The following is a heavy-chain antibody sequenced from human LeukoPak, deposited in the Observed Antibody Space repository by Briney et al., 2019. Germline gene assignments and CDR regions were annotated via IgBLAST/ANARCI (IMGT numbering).Heavy chain of an antibody. CDR1: SCILTDYY. CDR3: ARGILSSGWYDC. V-gene: IGHV3-11*06. CDR2: IDSSSTST. Sequence: GGPLTLSCAASSCILTDYYMSWIRQAPRKGLEWVTFIDSSSTSTNYVDSVKGGFSISRDNAKNSLYLQMNSLRVEDTAVYYCARGILSSGWYDCWGQGTLVTVSS. D-gene: IGHD6-19*01. J-gene: IGHJ4*02.